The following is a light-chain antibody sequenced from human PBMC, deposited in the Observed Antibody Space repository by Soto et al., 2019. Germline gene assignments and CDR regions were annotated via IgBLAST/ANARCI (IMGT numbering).Light chain of an antibody. CDR3: QQFNSDLLT. CDR1: KGIISA. Sequence: AIQLTQSPSSLSASVGDRVTITCLASKGIISALAWYQQKPGKAPKLLIYDASSLESGVPSRFSGSGSGTDFTLTISSLQPEDFATYYCQQFNSDLLTFGGGTKVEIQ. J-gene: IGKJ4*01. V-gene: IGKV1-13*02. CDR2: DAS.